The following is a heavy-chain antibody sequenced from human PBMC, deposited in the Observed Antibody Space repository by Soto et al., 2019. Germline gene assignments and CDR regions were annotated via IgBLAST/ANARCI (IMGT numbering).Heavy chain of an antibody. CDR3: ARMASAGTLNWCDH. D-gene: IGHD6-13*01. V-gene: IGHV1-8*02. Sequence: ASVKVCGKASGYPFINFDISWVRHAAGQGLEWLGWMNPGSGKTGYASKFQGRVAMTRAASTGTSHLELSSLTSDDTAVYYCARMASAGTLNWCDHWGQGTQVT. J-gene: IGHJ5*02. CDR2: MNPGSGKT. CDR1: GYPFINFD.